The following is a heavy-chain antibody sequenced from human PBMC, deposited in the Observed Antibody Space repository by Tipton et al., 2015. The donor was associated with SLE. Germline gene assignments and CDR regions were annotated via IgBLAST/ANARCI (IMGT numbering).Heavy chain of an antibody. J-gene: IGHJ4*02. V-gene: IGHV3-53*04. CDR2: IYSGGNT. D-gene: IGHD1-1*01. CDR3: ARGGDGRVFHY. Sequence: SLRLSCAASGFTVSSNYMSWVRQAPGKGLEWVSVIYSGGNTYFADSVKGRFTISRHNSKNTLYLQMNSLRAEDTAVYYCARGGDGRVFHYRRQATLVTVSS. CDR1: GFTVSSNY.